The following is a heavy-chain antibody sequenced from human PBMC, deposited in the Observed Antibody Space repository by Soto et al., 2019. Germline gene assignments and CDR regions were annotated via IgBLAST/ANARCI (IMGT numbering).Heavy chain of an antibody. CDR2: ISAYNGNT. V-gene: IGHV1-18*01. D-gene: IGHD6-13*01. CDR1: GYTFTSYG. CDR3: ARGWSSWYSGWFDP. J-gene: IGHJ5*02. Sequence: GASGKVSCKASGYTFTSYGISWVRQAPGQGLEWMGWISAYNGNTNYAQKLQGRVTMTTDTSTSTAYMELRSLRSDDTAVYYCARGWSSWYSGWFDPWGQGTLVTAPQ.